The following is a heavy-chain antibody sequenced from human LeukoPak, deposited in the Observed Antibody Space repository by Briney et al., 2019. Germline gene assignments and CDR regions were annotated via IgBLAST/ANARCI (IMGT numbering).Heavy chain of an antibody. CDR2: IIPIFGTA. CDR1: GGTFSSYA. CDR3: ARGHGYGDSFRFDY. Sequence: SVKVSCKASGGTFSSYAISWVRQAPGQGLEWMGGIIPIFGTANYAQKLQGRVTMTTDTSTSTAYMELRSLRSDDTAVYYCARGHGYGDSFRFDYWGQGTLVTASS. J-gene: IGHJ4*02. V-gene: IGHV1-69*05. D-gene: IGHD4-17*01.